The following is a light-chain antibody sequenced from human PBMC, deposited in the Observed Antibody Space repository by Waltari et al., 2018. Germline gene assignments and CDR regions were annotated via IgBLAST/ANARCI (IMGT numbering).Light chain of an antibody. CDR2: AAS. CDR1: QGITNY. V-gene: IGKV1-27*01. J-gene: IGKJ1*01. Sequence: DIQMTQSPSSLSASVGDRVTITCRASQGITNYLAWYQHKPGKVPTLLIYAASTLQSGVPSRFSGSGSGTDFTLTISSLQPEDVATYYCQKYDSAPRTFGQGTKVEIK. CDR3: QKYDSAPRT.